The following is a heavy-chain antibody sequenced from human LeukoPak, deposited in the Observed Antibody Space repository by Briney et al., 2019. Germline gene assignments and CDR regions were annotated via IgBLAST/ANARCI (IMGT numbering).Heavy chain of an antibody. CDR2: ISYDGSNK. CDR3: VQGRGDH. Sequence: GRSLRLSCAASGFTFSSYAMHWVRQAPGKGLEWVAVISYDGSNKYYADSVKGRFTISRDSSRTTLYLQMNTLRAEDTAVYYYVQGRGDHWGQGTLVTVSS. J-gene: IGHJ4*02. D-gene: IGHD1-26*01. V-gene: IGHV3-30*14. CDR1: GFTFSSYA.